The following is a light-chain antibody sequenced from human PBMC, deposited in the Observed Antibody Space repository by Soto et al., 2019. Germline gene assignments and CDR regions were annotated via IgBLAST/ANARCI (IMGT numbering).Light chain of an antibody. CDR2: NTN. V-gene: IGLV8-61*01. CDR1: SGSVSNY. Sequence: QTVVTQEPSLSVSPGGTVTLTCGLSSGSVSNYPSWYQLTPGQTPRTLIHNTNIRSSGVPDRFSGSILGNKAALTITGAQADDESHYYCILYMGSAIWVFGGGTTLTVL. CDR3: ILYMGSAIWV. J-gene: IGLJ3*02.